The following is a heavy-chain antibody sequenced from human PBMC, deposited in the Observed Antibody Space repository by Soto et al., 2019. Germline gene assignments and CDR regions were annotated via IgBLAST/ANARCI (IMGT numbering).Heavy chain of an antibody. D-gene: IGHD2-15*01. CDR1: AFTFSDSA. V-gene: IGHV3-73*01. Sequence: ESGGGLVQPGGSLKLSCAASAFTFSDSAMHWVRQASGKGLEWVGRIGSKAKSYATAYAASVKGRFTISRDDSKNTAYLQMNSLTIEDTAVYYCTDSKSDYWGQGTLVTVSS. CDR2: IGSKAKSYAT. CDR3: TDSKSDY. J-gene: IGHJ4*02.